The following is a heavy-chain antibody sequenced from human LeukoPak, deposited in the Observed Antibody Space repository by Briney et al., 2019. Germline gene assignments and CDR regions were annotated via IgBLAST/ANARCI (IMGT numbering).Heavy chain of an antibody. V-gene: IGHV4-4*02. CDR3: ARGVAVAGTGFDY. D-gene: IGHD6-19*01. CDR2: IFHSGST. J-gene: IGHJ4*02. CDR1: SGSIFSSNW. Sequence: SETLSLTCAVSSGSIFSSNWWSWVRQPPGKGLEWIGQIFHSGSTTYSPSLKSRVTISVDKSKNQFSLRLTSVTAADTAVYYCARGVAVAGTGFDYWGQGTLVTVSS.